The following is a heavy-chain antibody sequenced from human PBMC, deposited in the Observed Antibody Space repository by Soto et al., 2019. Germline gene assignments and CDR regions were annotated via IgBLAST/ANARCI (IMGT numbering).Heavy chain of an antibody. J-gene: IGHJ4*02. D-gene: IGHD2-8*01. CDR1: GFTFSSRV. CDR3: ARDAGDY. V-gene: IGHV3-23*01. Sequence: GGSLRLSCAASGFTFSSRVMSWVRQAPGKGLEWVSVISGSDGGAYYADSVKGRFTISRDNSENTLYLQMNSLRAEDTAMYYFARDAGDYWGQGTLVTVSS. CDR2: ISGSDGGA.